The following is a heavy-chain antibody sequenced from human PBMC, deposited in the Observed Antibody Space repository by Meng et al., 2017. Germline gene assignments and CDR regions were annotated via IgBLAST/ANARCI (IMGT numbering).Heavy chain of an antibody. J-gene: IGHJ6*02. V-gene: IGHV1-18*01. D-gene: IGHD2-2*01. CDR2: ISGNSGDT. CDR3: ARFIPAAMYDMDV. CDR1: GYSFRSYG. Sequence: ASVKVSCKTSGYSFRSYGISWVRQAPGQGLEWVGWISGNSGDTDYAQKFQGRVTMTTDTFTTTAYMELRSLRPDDTAVYYCARFIPAAMYDMDVWGQGTTVTVSS.